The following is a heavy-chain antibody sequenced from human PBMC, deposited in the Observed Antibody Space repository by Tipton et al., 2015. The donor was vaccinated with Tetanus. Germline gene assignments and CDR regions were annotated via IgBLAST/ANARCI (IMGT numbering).Heavy chain of an antibody. J-gene: IGHJ4*02. CDR1: GGSISSYY. CDR3: ARIHDFLSGHFDF. Sequence: TLPLTCTVSGGSISSYYWAWIRQPPGKGLENIGYILYGASTHYNPSLKSRVTVSADPSQNQFSLKLSSVTAADTAVYYCARIHDFLSGHFDFWGQGTLVTVSS. V-gene: IGHV4-59*01. D-gene: IGHD3-3*01. CDR2: ILYGAST.